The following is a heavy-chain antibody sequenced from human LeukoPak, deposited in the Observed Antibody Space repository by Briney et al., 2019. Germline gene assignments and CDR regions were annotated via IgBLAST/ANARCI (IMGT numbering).Heavy chain of an antibody. CDR2: INPNSGGT. CDR3: ASEGIAVAGGIDY. J-gene: IGHJ4*02. Sequence: ASVKVSCKASGYTFTGYYMHWVRQAPGQGLEWMGWINPNSGGTNYAQKFQGRVAMTRDTSISTAYMELSKLRSDDTAVYYCASEGIAVAGGIDYWGQGTLVTVSS. D-gene: IGHD6-19*01. V-gene: IGHV1-2*02. CDR1: GYTFTGYY.